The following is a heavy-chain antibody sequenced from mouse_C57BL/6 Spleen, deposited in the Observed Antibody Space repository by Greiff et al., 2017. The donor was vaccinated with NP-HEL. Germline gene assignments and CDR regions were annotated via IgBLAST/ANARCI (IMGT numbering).Heavy chain of an antibody. V-gene: IGHV1-15*01. Sequence: VQLQQSGAELVRPGASVTLSCKASGYTFTDYEMHWVKQTPVHGLEWIGAIDPETGGTAYNQKFKGKAILTADKSSSTAYMELRSLTSEDSAVYYCTRGIYYYVFDYWGQGTTLTVSS. CDR3: TRGIYYYVFDY. J-gene: IGHJ2*01. CDR1: GYTFTDYE. D-gene: IGHD1-1*01. CDR2: IDPETGGT.